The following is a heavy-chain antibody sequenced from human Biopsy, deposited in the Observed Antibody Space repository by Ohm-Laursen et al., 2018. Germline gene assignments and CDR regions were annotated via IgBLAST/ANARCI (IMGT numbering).Heavy chain of an antibody. J-gene: IGHJ1*01. V-gene: IGHV4-59*11. CDR1: GGSFTGHY. CDR2: ISHTGYT. Sequence: GTLSLTCTVSGGSFTGHYWTWIRQPPGKGLEWIGHISHTGYTSYKPSLKSRVTISLDTSRKHFSLRLTSLAAADTAVYYCARGSNEYGGLYFPHWGQGTRVTVSS. CDR3: ARGSNEYGGLYFPH. D-gene: IGHD4-23*01.